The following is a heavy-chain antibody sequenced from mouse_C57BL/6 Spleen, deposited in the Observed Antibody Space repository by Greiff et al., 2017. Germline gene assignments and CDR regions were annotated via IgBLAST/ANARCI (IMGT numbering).Heavy chain of an antibody. J-gene: IGHJ3*01. D-gene: IGHD1-1*01. Sequence: QVQLQQPGTELVKPGASVKLSCKASGYTFTSYWMHWVKQRPGQGLEWIGNINPSNGGTNYNEKFKSKATLTVDKSSSTAYMQLSSLTSEDSSVYYCARSSYGSSPFAYWGQGTLVTVSA. CDR2: INPSNGGT. V-gene: IGHV1-53*01. CDR1: GYTFTSYW. CDR3: ARSSYGSSPFAY.